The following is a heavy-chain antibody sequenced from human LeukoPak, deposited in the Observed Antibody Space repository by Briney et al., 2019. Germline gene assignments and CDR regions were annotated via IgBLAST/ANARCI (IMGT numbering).Heavy chain of an antibody. J-gene: IGHJ6*02. D-gene: IGHD2-15*01. Sequence: ASVRVSCKASGYTFTSYGISWVRQAPGQGLEWMGWISAYNGNTNYAQKPQGRVTMTTDTSTSTAYMELRSLRSDDTAVYYCARDGLRGCSGGSCYQQYYYYGMDVWGQGTTVTVSS. CDR1: GYTFTSYG. CDR3: ARDGLRGCSGGSCYQQYYYYGMDV. CDR2: ISAYNGNT. V-gene: IGHV1-18*01.